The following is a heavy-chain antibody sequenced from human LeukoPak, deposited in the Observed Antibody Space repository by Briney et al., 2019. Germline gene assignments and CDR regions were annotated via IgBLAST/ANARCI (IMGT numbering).Heavy chain of an antibody. D-gene: IGHD3-16*01. CDR2: ISGSGGST. Sequence: GGSLRLSCAASGFTFSSYGMSWVRQAPGKGLEWVSAISGSGGSTYYADSVKGRFTISRDNSKNTLYLQMNSLRAEDTAVYYCAKGLKTVNGGYYYYMDVWGQGTMVTVSS. CDR3: AKGLKTVNGGYYYYMDV. V-gene: IGHV3-23*01. CDR1: GFTFSSYG. J-gene: IGHJ6*03.